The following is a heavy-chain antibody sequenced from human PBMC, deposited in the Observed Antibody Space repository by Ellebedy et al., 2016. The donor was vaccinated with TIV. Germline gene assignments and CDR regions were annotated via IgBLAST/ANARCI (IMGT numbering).Heavy chain of an antibody. V-gene: IGHV1-69*04. CDR1: GGTFSSYA. Sequence: AASVKVSCKASGGTFSSYAISWVRQAPGQGLEWMGMIIPILGIANYAQKFQGRVTITADKSTSTAYMELSSLRSEDTAVYYCARTIRRAKNWNYGYYYGMDVWGQGTTVTVSS. J-gene: IGHJ6*02. D-gene: IGHD1-7*01. CDR2: IIPILGIA. CDR3: ARTIRRAKNWNYGYYYGMDV.